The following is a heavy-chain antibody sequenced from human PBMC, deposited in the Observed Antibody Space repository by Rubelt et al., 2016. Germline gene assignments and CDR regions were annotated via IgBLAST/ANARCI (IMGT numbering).Heavy chain of an antibody. CDR1: GGSFSGYY. V-gene: IGHV4-34*01. CDR3: ARGRRGSSSWLGRDYYGMDV. CDR2: INHSGST. J-gene: IGHJ6*02. Sequence: QVQLQQWGAGLLKPSETLSLTCAVYGGSFSGYYWSWIRQPPGKGLEWLGEINHSGSTNYNPSLKSRVTLAVDTAQNHVHLKLSSVTAADTAVYYCARGRRGSSSWLGRDYYGMDVWGQGTTVTVSS. D-gene: IGHD6-13*01.